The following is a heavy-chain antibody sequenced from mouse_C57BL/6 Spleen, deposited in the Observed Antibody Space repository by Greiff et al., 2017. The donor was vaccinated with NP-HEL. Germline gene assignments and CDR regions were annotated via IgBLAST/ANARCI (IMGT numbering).Heavy chain of an antibody. CDR2: ISSGGDYI. CDR3: TREGDYGNLYYAMDY. Sequence: EVHLVESGEGLVKPGGSLKLSCAASGFTFSSYAMSWVRQTPEKRLEWVAYISSGGDYIYYADTVKGRFTISRDNARNTLYLQMSSLKSEDTAMYYCTREGDYGNLYYAMDYWGQGTSVTVSS. D-gene: IGHD2-1*01. V-gene: IGHV5-9-1*02. CDR1: GFTFSSYA. J-gene: IGHJ4*01.